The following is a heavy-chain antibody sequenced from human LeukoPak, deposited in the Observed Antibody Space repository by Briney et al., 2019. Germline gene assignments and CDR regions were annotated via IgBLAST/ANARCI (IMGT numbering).Heavy chain of an antibody. D-gene: IGHD6-13*01. Sequence: ASVTVSCKASGYTFATYGVCRVRQAPGHGLEWMGWISANTGKTDYARKFQGRVTMTTDTSTSTAYMELRSLRPDDTAVYYCAKVAGDRMDYWGQGTLLTVSS. J-gene: IGHJ4*02. CDR1: GYTFATYG. CDR3: AKVAGDRMDY. CDR2: ISANTGKT. V-gene: IGHV1-18*01.